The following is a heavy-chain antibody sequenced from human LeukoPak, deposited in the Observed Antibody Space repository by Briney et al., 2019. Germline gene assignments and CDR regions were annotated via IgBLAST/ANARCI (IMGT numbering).Heavy chain of an antibody. D-gene: IGHD3-22*01. Sequence: SETLSLTCAVYGGSFSGYYWSWIRQPPGKGLEWIGEINHSGSTNYNPSVKSRVTISIDTSKNQFSLKLSSVTAADTAFYYCAREYYYDSSASPLAYWGQGTLVTVSS. CDR1: GGSFSGYY. J-gene: IGHJ4*02. V-gene: IGHV4-34*01. CDR2: INHSGST. CDR3: AREYYYDSSASPLAY.